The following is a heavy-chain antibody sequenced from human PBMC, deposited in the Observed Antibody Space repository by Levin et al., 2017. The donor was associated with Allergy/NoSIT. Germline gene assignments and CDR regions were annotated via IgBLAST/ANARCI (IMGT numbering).Heavy chain of an antibody. CDR2: IKSKTDGGTT. CDR1: RFTFSNAW. V-gene: IGHV3-15*01. Sequence: PGGSLRLSCAASRFTFSNAWMSWVRQAPGKGLEWVGRIKSKTDGGTTDYAAPVKGRFTISRDDSKNMLYLQMNSLKTEDTAVYYCTTDHQQLGLQHWGQGTLVTVSS. CDR3: TTDHQQLGLQH. D-gene: IGHD7-27*01. J-gene: IGHJ1*01.